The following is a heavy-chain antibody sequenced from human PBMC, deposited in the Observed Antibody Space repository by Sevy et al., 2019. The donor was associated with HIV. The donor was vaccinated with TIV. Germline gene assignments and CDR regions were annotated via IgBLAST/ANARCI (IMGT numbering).Heavy chain of an antibody. Sequence: GGSLRLSCAASGFTFSSYGMHWVRQAPGKGLEWVAVIWYDGSNKYYADSVKGRFTISRDNSKNTRYLQMNSLRAEDTAVYYCARAPGELRFLEWLPNYYYYYGMDVWGQGTTVTVSS. CDR1: GFTFSSYG. CDR3: ARAPGELRFLEWLPNYYYYYGMDV. CDR2: IWYDGSNK. J-gene: IGHJ6*02. V-gene: IGHV3-33*01. D-gene: IGHD3-3*01.